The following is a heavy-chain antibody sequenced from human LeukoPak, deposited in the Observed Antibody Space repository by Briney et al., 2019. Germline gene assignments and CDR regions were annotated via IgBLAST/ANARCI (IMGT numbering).Heavy chain of an antibody. Sequence: SETLSLTCTVSGGSVSSGDYYWSWIRQPPGKGLEWIGYIYYSGSTYYNPSLKSRVTISVDTSKNQFSLKLSSVTAADTAVYYCARDAYSDYEFDAFDIWGQGTMVTVSS. D-gene: IGHD4-11*01. J-gene: IGHJ3*02. CDR2: IYYSGST. CDR1: GGSVSSGDYY. V-gene: IGHV4-30-4*01. CDR3: ARDAYSDYEFDAFDI.